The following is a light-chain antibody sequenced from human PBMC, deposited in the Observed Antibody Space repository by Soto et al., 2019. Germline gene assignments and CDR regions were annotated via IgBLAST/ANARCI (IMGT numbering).Light chain of an antibody. CDR1: QSISNS. CDR3: QQLNSYPIT. V-gene: IGKV1-39*01. Sequence: DIQMTQSPSSLSASVGDRVTITYRASQSISNSLNWYQQKPGNAPKVLIYAASNLQSGVPSKFSGSGSGTDFTLTIDSLQPEDFATYFCQQLNSYPITFGQGTRLEIK. J-gene: IGKJ5*01. CDR2: AAS.